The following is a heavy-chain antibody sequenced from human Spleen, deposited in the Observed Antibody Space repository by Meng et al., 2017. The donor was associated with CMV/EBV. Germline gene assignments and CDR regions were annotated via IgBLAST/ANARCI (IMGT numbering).Heavy chain of an antibody. J-gene: IGHJ4*02. CDR2: INPKSGDT. D-gene: IGHD2-2*01. Sequence: ASVKVSCKASGYSFGGYYMHWVRQAPGQGLEWMGWINPKSGDTNYAQKFQGRVTMTGDTSIRVAYMELTRLTSDDTAMYYCASQYQLVFDYWGQGVLVTVSS. CDR1: GYSFGGYY. V-gene: IGHV1-2*02. CDR3: ASQYQLVFDY.